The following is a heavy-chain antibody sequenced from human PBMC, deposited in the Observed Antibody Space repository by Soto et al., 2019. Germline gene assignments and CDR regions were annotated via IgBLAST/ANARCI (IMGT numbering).Heavy chain of an antibody. J-gene: IGHJ4*02. CDR3: ARHPPANWLDY. CDR2: IDPSDSYT. D-gene: IGHD7-27*01. V-gene: IGHV5-10-1*01. CDR1: EYSFTSYW. Sequence: ESLKVSCKCSEYSFTSYWISLVLQMPGKGLEWMGRIDPSDSYTNYSPSFRGHVTISADKSISTAYLQWSSLKASDTAMYYCARHPPANWLDYWGQGTLVTVSS.